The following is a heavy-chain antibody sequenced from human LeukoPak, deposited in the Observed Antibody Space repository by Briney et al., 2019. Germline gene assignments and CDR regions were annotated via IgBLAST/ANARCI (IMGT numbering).Heavy chain of an antibody. CDR3: SRDPRTCDY. J-gene: IGHJ4*02. Sequence: GGSLRLSCAASGFTVSSNYMSWARQAPGKGLEWVSSISSSSSYIYYADSVKGRFTISRDNAKNSLYLQMNSLRDEDTAVYYCSRDPRTCDYWGQGTLVTVSS. CDR1: GFTVSSNY. V-gene: IGHV3-21*01. CDR2: ISSSSSYI.